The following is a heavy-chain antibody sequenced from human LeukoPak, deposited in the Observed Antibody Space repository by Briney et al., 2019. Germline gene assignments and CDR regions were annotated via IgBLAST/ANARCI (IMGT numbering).Heavy chain of an antibody. CDR2: IFASGST. D-gene: IGHD2-2*01. Sequence: SETLSLTCTVSGGSVSNYYWSWIRQPAGKGLEWIGSIFASGSTDYNPSLKSRVTMSVDTSKNQFSLNLSSVTAADTGVYYCARGSVPATIWGQGTLVTVSS. J-gene: IGHJ4*02. V-gene: IGHV4-4*07. CDR1: GGSVSNYY. CDR3: ARGSVPATI.